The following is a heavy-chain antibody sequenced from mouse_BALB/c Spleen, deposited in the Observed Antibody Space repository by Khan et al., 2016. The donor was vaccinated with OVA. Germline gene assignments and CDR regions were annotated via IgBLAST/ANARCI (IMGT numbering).Heavy chain of an antibody. Sequence: EVQLQESGPGLVKPSQSLSLTCTVTGYSITSDYAWNWIRQFPGNKLEWMGYITYSGSTRYNPSLKSRISITRESSKNQFFLQLNSGTTEDTATYFCARRSVWGAGATVTVSS. CDR2: ITYSGST. CDR3: ARRSV. J-gene: IGHJ1*01. V-gene: IGHV3-2*02. CDR1: GYSITSDYA.